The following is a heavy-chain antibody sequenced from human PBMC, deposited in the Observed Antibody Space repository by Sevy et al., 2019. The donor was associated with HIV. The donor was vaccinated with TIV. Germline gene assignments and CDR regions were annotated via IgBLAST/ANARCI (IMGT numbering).Heavy chain of an antibody. CDR3: AKETYGDYDYYGMDV. CDR1: GFTFSSYG. Sequence: GGSLRLSCAASGFTFSSYGMHWVRQAPGKGLEWVAVISYDGSNKYYADSVKGRFTISRDNSKNTLYLQMNSLRAEDTVVYYCAKETYGDYDYYGMDVWGQGTTVTVSS. D-gene: IGHD4-17*01. CDR2: ISYDGSNK. J-gene: IGHJ6*02. V-gene: IGHV3-30*18.